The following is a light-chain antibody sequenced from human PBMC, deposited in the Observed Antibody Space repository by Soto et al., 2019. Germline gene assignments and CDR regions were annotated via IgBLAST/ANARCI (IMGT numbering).Light chain of an antibody. V-gene: IGLV4-69*01. J-gene: IGLJ3*02. CDR3: QTWGTGIWV. CDR2: INNDGSH. CDR1: SGHSNYA. Sequence: QLVLTQSPSASASLGASVKLTCTLSSGHSNYAIAWHQQQPEKGPRYLMKINNDGSHNKGDGIPDRFSGSSSGAERYLTISRLQSEDEADYYCQTWGTGIWVFGGGTKLTVL.